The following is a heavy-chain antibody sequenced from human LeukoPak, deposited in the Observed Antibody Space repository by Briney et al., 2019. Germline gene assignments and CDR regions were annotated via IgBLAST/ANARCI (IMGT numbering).Heavy chain of an antibody. CDR2: IYYSGST. D-gene: IGHD1-26*01. Sequence: SETLSLTCTVSGGSISSSSYYWGWIRQPPGKGLEWIGSIYYSGSTYYNPSLKSRVTISVDTSKNQFSLKLSSVTAADTAVYYCARAELGGMDVWGKGTTVTVSS. CDR3: ARAELGGMDV. V-gene: IGHV4-39*07. CDR1: GGSISSSSYY. J-gene: IGHJ6*04.